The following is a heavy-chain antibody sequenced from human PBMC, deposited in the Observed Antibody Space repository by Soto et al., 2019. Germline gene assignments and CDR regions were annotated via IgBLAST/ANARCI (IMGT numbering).Heavy chain of an antibody. Sequence: EVQLLESGGGLVQPGGSLRLSCAASGFTFSSYAMSWVRQAPGKGLEWVSAISGSGGSTYYADSVKGRFTISRDNSENTLYLQMNSLRAEDTAVYYCAKVSWNYVSLGRFDYWGQGTLVTVSS. J-gene: IGHJ4*02. CDR2: ISGSGGST. V-gene: IGHV3-23*01. D-gene: IGHD1-7*01. CDR1: GFTFSSYA. CDR3: AKVSWNYVSLGRFDY.